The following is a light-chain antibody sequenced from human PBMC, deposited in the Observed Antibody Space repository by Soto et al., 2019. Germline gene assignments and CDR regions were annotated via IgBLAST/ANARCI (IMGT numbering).Light chain of an antibody. CDR3: QQY. CDR1: QTISSW. CDR2: NAS. Sequence: DIQMTQSPSTLSASVRDRVTITCRASQTISSWLAWFQQRPGRAPKFLIYNASSLKNGVPLRFSGSGSGTQCLHPNNSAKSDDYANYNNQQYIGQGTKVDIK. V-gene: IGKV1-5*03. J-gene: IGKJ1*01.